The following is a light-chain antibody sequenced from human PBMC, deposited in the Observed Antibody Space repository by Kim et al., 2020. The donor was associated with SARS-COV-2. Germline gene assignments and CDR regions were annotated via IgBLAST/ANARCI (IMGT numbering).Light chain of an antibody. V-gene: IGLV4-69*01. Sequence: VKLTCTLSSGHSSYAIAWHQQQPEKGPRYLMKLNSDGSHSKGDGIPDRFSGSSSGAERYLTISSLQSEDEADYYCQTWGTGIWVFGGGTQLTVL. CDR1: SGHSSYA. J-gene: IGLJ3*02. CDR3: QTWGTGIWV. CDR2: LNSDGSH.